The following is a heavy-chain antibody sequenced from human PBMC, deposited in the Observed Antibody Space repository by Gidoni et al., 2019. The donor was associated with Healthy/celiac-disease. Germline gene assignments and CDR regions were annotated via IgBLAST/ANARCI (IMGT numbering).Heavy chain of an antibody. CDR1: GFTFSSYG. D-gene: IGHD5-12*01. Sequence: QVQLVESGGGVVQPGRSLRLSCAASGFTFSSYGMHWVRQAPGKGLEWVAVISDDGSNKYYADSVKGRLTISSDNSKNTLYRQMNSLRAEDTAVDYCAKARNIVATMSDYWGQGTLVTVSS. CDR3: AKARNIVATMSDY. J-gene: IGHJ4*02. CDR2: ISDDGSNK. V-gene: IGHV3-30*18.